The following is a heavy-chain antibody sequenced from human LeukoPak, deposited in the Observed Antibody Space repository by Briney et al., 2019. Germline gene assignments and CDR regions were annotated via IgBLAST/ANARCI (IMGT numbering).Heavy chain of an antibody. CDR3: AREYGGNAPLGY. Sequence: SGGSLRLSCAASGFTFSSYWMPWVRQAPGKGLVWVSRINSDGSSTSYADSVKGRFTISRDNAKNTLYLQMNSLRAEDTAVYYCAREYGGNAPLGYWGQGTLVTVSS. J-gene: IGHJ4*02. CDR2: INSDGSST. CDR1: GFTFSSYW. V-gene: IGHV3-74*01. D-gene: IGHD4-23*01.